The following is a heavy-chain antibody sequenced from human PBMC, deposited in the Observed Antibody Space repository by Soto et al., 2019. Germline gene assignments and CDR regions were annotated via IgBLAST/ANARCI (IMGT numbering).Heavy chain of an antibody. Sequence: QVQLQESGPGLVKPSQTLSLTCTVSGVSISSGDYYWSWIRQPPGKCLEWIGYIDHSGSTYYNPSLKSRVTISVDTSRTLCSLKMNSVTAADTAVYYCARERPDGARLDPWDQGTMVTVSS. V-gene: IGHV4-30-4*01. D-gene: IGHD6-6*01. CDR1: GVSISSGDYY. CDR2: IDHSGST. J-gene: IGHJ5*02. CDR3: ARERPDGARLDP.